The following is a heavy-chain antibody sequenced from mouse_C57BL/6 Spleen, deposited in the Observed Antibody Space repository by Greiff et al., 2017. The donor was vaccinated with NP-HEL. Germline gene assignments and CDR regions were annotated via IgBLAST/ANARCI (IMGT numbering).Heavy chain of an antibody. J-gene: IGHJ3*01. CDR1: GYTFTDYE. D-gene: IGHD1-1*01. V-gene: IGHV1-15*01. Sequence: SGAELVRPGASVTLSCKASGYTFTDYEMHWVKQTPVHGLEWIGAIDPETGGTAYNQKFKGKAILTADKSSSTAYMELRSLTSEDSAVYYCTRGGYGSRFAYWGQGTLVTVSA. CDR3: TRGGYGSRFAY. CDR2: IDPETGGT.